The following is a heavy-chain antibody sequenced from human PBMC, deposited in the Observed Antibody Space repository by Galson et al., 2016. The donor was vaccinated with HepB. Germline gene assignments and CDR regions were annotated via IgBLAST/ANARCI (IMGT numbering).Heavy chain of an antibody. CDR1: GGSVSSGRCY. J-gene: IGHJ3*02. V-gene: IGHV4-61*01. Sequence: SETLSLTCYVSGGSVSSGRCYWTWIRQPPGKGLEWIGYVSNTGTTNRNPSLKSRVAISIDTSNNQFSLRLSSVTAADTAVYYCTVQVVLLGHDAFDIWGQGTMVAVSS. CDR3: TVQVVLLGHDAFDI. CDR2: VSNTGTT. D-gene: IGHD2-15*01.